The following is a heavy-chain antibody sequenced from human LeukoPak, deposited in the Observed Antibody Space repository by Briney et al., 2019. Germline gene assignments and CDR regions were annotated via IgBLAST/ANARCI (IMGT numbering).Heavy chain of an antibody. J-gene: IGHJ5*02. Sequence: ASVKVSCKASGGTFSSYAISWVRQAPGQGLEWVGGIIPIFGTANYAQKFQGRATITADESTSTAYMELSSLRSEDTAVYYCARGQDLDFGFVVVPAAMGHPGFWFDPWGQGTLVTVSS. CDR3: ARGQDLDFGFVVVPAAMGHPGFWFDP. V-gene: IGHV1-69*13. CDR2: IIPIFGTA. CDR1: GGTFSSYA. D-gene: IGHD2-2*01.